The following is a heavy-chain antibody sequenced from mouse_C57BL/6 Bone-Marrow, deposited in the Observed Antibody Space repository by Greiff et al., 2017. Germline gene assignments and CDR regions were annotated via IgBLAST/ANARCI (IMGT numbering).Heavy chain of an antibody. CDR1: GYTFTSYW. D-gene: IGHD2-5*01. J-gene: IGHJ2*01. CDR2: IYPGSGST. CDR3: ARTPYYSNYGDY. Sequence: QVQLQQPGAELVKPGASVKMSCKASGYTFTSYWITWVKQRPGQGLEWIGDIYPGSGSTNYNEKFKSKATLTVDTSSSTAYMQLSSLTSEDSAVYYCARTPYYSNYGDYWGQGTTLTVSS. V-gene: IGHV1-55*01.